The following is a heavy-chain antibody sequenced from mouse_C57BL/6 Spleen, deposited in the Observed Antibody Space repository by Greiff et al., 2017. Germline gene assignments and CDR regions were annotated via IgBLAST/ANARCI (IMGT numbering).Heavy chain of an antibody. CDR3: ARWDDYDGFDY. J-gene: IGHJ2*01. CDR2: INPGSGGT. V-gene: IGHV1-54*01. Sequence: VQLQQSGAELVRPGTSVKVSCKASGYAFTNYLIEWGKQRPGQGLEWIGVINPGSGGTNYNEKFKGKATLTADKSSSTAYMQLSSLTSEDSAVYFCARWDDYDGFDYWGQGTTLTVSS. D-gene: IGHD2-4*01. CDR1: GYAFTNYL.